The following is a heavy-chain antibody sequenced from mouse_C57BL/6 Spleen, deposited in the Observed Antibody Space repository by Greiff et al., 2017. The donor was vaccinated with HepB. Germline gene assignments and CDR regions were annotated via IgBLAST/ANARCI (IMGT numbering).Heavy chain of an antibody. CDR3: ARISLYYGYDYYAMDY. V-gene: IGHV1-82*01. D-gene: IGHD2-2*01. CDR1: GYAFSSSW. Sequence: VKLVESGPELVKPGASVKISCKASGYAFSSSWMNWVKQRPGKGLEWIGRIYPGDGDTNYNGKFKGKATLTADKSSSTAYMQLSSLTSEDSAVYFCARISLYYGYDYYAMDYWGQGTSVTVSS. CDR2: IYPGDGDT. J-gene: IGHJ4*01.